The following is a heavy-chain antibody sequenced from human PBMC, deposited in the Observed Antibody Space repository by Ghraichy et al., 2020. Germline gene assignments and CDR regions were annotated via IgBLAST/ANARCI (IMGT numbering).Heavy chain of an antibody. Sequence: GGSLRLSCAASGFAFSDYYMSWMRQGPGKGLEWLSYISMSGSAIFYADSVKGRFTISRDNAKNSLHLQINSLRAEDTAVYYCARHYYESIGFGLDVWGQGTTVIVSS. V-gene: IGHV3-11*01. CDR2: ISMSGSAI. J-gene: IGHJ6*02. CDR1: GFAFSDYY. CDR3: ARHYYESIGFGLDV. D-gene: IGHD3-22*01.